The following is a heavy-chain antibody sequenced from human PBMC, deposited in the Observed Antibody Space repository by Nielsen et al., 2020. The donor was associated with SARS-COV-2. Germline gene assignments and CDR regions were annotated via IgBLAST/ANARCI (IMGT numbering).Heavy chain of an antibody. CDR3: AKDRAIFMIYFTRGGPDY. CDR2: IGTAGDT. Sequence: GESLKISCAASGFTFSSYDMHWVRQATGKGLEWVSAIGTAGDTYYPGSVKGRFTISRDFSKSTLYLQMNSLRPEDTATYYCAKDRAIFMIYFTRGGPDYWGQGTLVTVSS. J-gene: IGHJ4*02. D-gene: IGHD3/OR15-3a*01. CDR1: GFTFSSYD. V-gene: IGHV3-13*01.